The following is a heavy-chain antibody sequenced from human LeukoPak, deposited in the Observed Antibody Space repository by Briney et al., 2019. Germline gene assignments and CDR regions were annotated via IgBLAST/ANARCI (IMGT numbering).Heavy chain of an antibody. CDR3: VVGGSPGY. CDR1: GLAFSAYK. D-gene: IGHD2-15*01. V-gene: IGHV3-74*01. J-gene: IGHJ4*02. Sequence: GGSMRLSCAASGLAFSAYKMHWVRQAPRKGLVWVSRISTDGYTTDYADFVQGRFTASRDNTKNTWSLEMNSLRAEDTAVYYCVVGGSPGYWGQGTLVTVSS. CDR2: ISTDGYTT.